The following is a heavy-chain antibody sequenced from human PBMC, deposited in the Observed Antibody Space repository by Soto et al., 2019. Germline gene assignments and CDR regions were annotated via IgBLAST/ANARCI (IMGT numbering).Heavy chain of an antibody. CDR1: GFTFSTYT. CDR3: AKDPRSAAGSSHNGLHP. J-gene: IGHJ5*02. D-gene: IGHD6-13*01. CDR2: IRGNSDKT. V-gene: IGHV3-23*01. Sequence: GGSLRLSCVASGFTFSTYTMSWVRQAPGGGLEWVSAIRGNSDKTYYTDSVKGRFTISRDNSKNTLFLQMNSLRAEDAAVYYCAKDPRSAAGSSHNGLHPWGQGTLVTVSS.